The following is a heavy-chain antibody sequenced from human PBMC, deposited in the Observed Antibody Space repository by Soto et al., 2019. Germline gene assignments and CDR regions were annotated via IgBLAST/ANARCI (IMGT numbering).Heavy chain of an antibody. Sequence: ASVKVSCKVSGYTITELSIHWVRQAPGEGLEWMGGFDLENGETIYAQRFQGRVTMTEESSADTPYMELSSLRSEDTAVYYCGIECRRSNQFDHRGQATMVPVSS. CDR1: GYTITELS. D-gene: IGHD6-13*01. V-gene: IGHV1-24*01. J-gene: IGHJ4*02. CDR2: FDLENGET. CDR3: GIECRRSNQFDH.